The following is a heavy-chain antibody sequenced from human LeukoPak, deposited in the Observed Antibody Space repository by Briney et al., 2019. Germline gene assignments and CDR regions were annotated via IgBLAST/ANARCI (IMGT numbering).Heavy chain of an antibody. CDR2: MNPNSGNT. V-gene: IGHV1-8*01. J-gene: IGHJ5*02. CDR3: ARGLSYDSSGYYILRFDP. CDR1: GDTFTSYD. D-gene: IGHD3-22*01. Sequence: ASVKLSCKASGDTFTSYDINWVRQATGQGLEWMGWMNPNSGNTGYTHKFQGRVTITRNTSISTAYLELSTLRSEDTAVYYCARGLSYDSSGYYILRFDPWGQGTPVTASS.